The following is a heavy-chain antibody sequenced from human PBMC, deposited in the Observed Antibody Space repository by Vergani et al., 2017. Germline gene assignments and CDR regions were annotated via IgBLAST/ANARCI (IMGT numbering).Heavy chain of an antibody. CDR2: IIPIFGTA. Sequence: QVQLVQSGAEVKKPGSSVKVSCKASGGTFSSYAISWVRQAPGQGLEWMGGIIPIFGTANYAQKFKGRVTITADESTSTAYMELSSLRSEDTAVYYCARNTRICSSTSCYNANFDYWGQGTLVTVSS. CDR1: GGTFSSYA. D-gene: IGHD2-2*01. J-gene: IGHJ4*02. CDR3: ARNTRICSSTSCYNANFDY. V-gene: IGHV1-69*01.